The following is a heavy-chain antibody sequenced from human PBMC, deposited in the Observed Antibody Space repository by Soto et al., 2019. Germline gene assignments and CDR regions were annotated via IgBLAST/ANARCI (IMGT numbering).Heavy chain of an antibody. CDR3: ARCPVRFLEWLNWFDP. J-gene: IGHJ5*02. CDR1: GGSINNHY. V-gene: IGHV4-59*04. Sequence: SETLSLTCTVSGGSINNHYWSWIRQPPGKGLEWIGYIYYSGSTYYNPSLKSRVTISVDTSKNQFSLKLSSVTAADTAVYYCARCPVRFLEWLNWFDPWGQGTLVTVSS. CDR2: IYYSGST. D-gene: IGHD3-3*01.